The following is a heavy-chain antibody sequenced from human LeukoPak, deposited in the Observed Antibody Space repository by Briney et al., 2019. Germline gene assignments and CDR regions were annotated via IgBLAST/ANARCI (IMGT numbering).Heavy chain of an antibody. D-gene: IGHD3-22*01. CDR3: AKLNYYDSSGYYDPDNYFDY. J-gene: IGHJ4*02. V-gene: IGHV3-23*01. Sequence: GGSLRLSCAASGFTFSSYAMSWVRQAPGKGLEWVSAISYSGGSTYYADSVKGRFTFSRDNSKNTLYLQMNSLRAEDTAVYYCAKLNYYDSSGYYDPDNYFDYWGQGTLVIVSS. CDR2: ISYSGGST. CDR1: GFTFSSYA.